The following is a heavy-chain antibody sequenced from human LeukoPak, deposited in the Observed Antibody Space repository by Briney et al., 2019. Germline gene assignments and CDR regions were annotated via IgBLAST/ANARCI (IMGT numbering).Heavy chain of an antibody. V-gene: IGHV4-59*01. D-gene: IGHD1-1*01. J-gene: IGHJ6*03. CDR2: VDHTGST. CDR3: ARGRVSSSTWYSTYYYYFYMDV. CDR1: GGSISSYY. Sequence: SETLSLTCTVSGGSISSYYWSWIRQPAGKGLEWIGYVDHTGSTNFNPSLNGRVSISRDTTKNLFSLRLRSVTAADTAVYFCARGRVSSSTWYSTYYYYFYMDVWGKGTTVTVSS.